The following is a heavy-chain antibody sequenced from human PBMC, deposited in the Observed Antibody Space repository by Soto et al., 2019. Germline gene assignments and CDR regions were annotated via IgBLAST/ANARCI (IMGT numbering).Heavy chain of an antibody. Sequence: KTSETLSLTCAVYGGSFSGYSWNWFRQPPGQGLEWIGEIDHSGSTNYNPSLKSRVSISVDTSKLQFSLNVTSVTAADTAVYYCAREPSQNDYSYHDLDLWGQGTTVTVSS. CDR1: GGSFSGYS. J-gene: IGHJ6*02. CDR3: AREPSQNDYSYHDLDL. V-gene: IGHV4-34*01. CDR2: IDHSGST.